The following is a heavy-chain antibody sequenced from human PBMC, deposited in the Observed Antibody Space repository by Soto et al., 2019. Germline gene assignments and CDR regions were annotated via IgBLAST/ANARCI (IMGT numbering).Heavy chain of an antibody. CDR2: IYYSGST. CDR1: GGSISSYY. J-gene: IGHJ6*02. D-gene: IGHD1-26*01. CDR3: ATSYYPSSYYGMDV. Sequence: SETLSLTCTVSGGSISSYYWSWFRQPPGKGLEWIGYIYYSGSTNYNPSLKSRVTISVDTSKNQFSLKLSSVTAADTAVYYCATSYYPSSYYGMDVWGQGTTVT. V-gene: IGHV4-59*01.